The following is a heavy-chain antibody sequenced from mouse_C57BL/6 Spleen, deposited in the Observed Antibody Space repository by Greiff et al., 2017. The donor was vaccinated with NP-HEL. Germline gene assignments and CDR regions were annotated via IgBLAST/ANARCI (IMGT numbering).Heavy chain of an antibody. CDR2: INPYNGDT. J-gene: IGHJ4*01. D-gene: IGHD1-1*01. Sequence: LVESGPELVKPGASVKISCKASGYSFTGYFMNWVKQSHGKSLEWIGRINPYNGDTFYNQKFKGKATLTVDKSSSTAHMELLSLTSEDFAVYYCARGGNYYGSSPFYYYAMDYWGQGTSVTVSS. CDR1: GYSFTGYF. CDR3: ARGGNYYGSSPFYYYAMDY. V-gene: IGHV1-37*01.